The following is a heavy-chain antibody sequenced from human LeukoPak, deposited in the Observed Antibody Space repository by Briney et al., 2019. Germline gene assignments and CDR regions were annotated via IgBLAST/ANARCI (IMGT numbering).Heavy chain of an antibody. CDR3: ARGGYCSGGSCYLTWFDP. CDR2: VYYSGST. J-gene: IGHJ5*02. D-gene: IGHD2-15*01. CDR1: GGSISSGGYY. Sequence: SQTLSLTCTVSGGSISSGGYYWSWIRQHPGKGLEWIGYVYYSGSTYYNPSLKSRLTISVDTSKNQFSLKLSSVTAADTAVYYCARGGYCSGGSCYLTWFDPWGQGTLVTVSS. V-gene: IGHV4-31*03.